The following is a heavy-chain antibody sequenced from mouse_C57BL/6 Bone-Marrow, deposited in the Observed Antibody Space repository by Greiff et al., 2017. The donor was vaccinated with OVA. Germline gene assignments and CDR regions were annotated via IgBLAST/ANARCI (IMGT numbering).Heavy chain of an antibody. V-gene: IGHV5-16*01. D-gene: IGHD2-3*01. CDR2: ITYDGSST. CDR1: GFTFSDYY. J-gene: IGHJ1*03. Sequence: EVQRVESEGGLVQPGSSMKLSCTASGFTFSDYYMAWVRQVPEKGLEWVANITYDGSSTYYLDSLKSRFIISRDNAKNILYLQMSSLKSEDTATYYCARRGYDGYYDWYFDVWGTGTTVTVSS. CDR3: ARRGYDGYYDWYFDV.